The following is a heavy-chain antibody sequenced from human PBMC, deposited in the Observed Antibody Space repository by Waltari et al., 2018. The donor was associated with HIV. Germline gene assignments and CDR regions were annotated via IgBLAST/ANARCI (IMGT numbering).Heavy chain of an antibody. J-gene: IGHJ6*02. D-gene: IGHD3-10*01. Sequence: EEQLVESGGGLVQPGRSLRLSCAASGFTFDKYAFHWVRQVPGKGLGGVSGISWNSGSILYAASVKGRFTISRDNAENSLYLQMNSLEAEDSALYYCARDRGSGNGWNYYGMDVWGQGATVTVSS. CDR3: ARDRGSGNGWNYYGMDV. CDR1: GFTFDKYA. CDR2: ISWNSGSI. V-gene: IGHV3-9*01.